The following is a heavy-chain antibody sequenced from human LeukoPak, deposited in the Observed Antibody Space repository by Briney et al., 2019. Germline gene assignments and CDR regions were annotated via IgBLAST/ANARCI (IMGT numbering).Heavy chain of an antibody. D-gene: IGHD2-2*01. Sequence: ASVKVSCKASGYTFTGYYMHWVRQAPGQGLEWMGRINPNSGGTIYEQKFQGRVTITEDTATDKDYMELSSLRSEDTAVYYCATGAYCSSTSCQDWFDPWGQGTLVTVSS. CDR3: ATGAYCSSTSCQDWFDP. CDR1: GYTFTGYY. CDR2: INPNSGGT. J-gene: IGHJ5*02. V-gene: IGHV1-2*06.